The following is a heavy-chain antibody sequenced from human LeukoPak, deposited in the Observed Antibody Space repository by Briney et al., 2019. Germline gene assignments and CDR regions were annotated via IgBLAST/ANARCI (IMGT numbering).Heavy chain of an antibody. Sequence: GGSLRLSCAASGFTFSSYGMHWVRQAPGKGLEWVAVIWYDGSNKYYADSVKGRFTISRDNSKNTLYLQMNSLRAEDTAVYYCARDLYSSLSWWFGPWGQGTLVTVSS. CDR2: IWYDGSNK. V-gene: IGHV3-33*01. D-gene: IGHD6-6*01. J-gene: IGHJ5*02. CDR1: GFTFSSYG. CDR3: ARDLYSSLSWWFGP.